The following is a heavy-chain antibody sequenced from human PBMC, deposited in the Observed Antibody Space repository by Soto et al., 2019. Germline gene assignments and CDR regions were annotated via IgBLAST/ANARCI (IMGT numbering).Heavy chain of an antibody. J-gene: IGHJ4*02. CDR1: GFTVSSNY. CDR2: IYSGGST. CDR3: ARYCSSTSCSSNFDY. Sequence: EVQLVESGGGLVQPGGSLRLSCAASGFTVSSNYMSWVRQAPGKGLEWVSVIYSGGSTYYADSVKGRFTISRDNSKNTLYLQMNSLRAEDTAVYYCARYCSSTSCSSNFDYWGQGTLVTVSS. V-gene: IGHV3-66*01. D-gene: IGHD2-2*01.